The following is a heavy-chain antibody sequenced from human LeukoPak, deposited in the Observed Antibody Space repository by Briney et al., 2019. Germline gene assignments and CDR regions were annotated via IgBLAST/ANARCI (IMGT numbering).Heavy chain of an antibody. CDR2: ISDSGGNT. J-gene: IGHJ4*02. CDR3: AKGRVKFVVVIANVFDY. CDR1: GFTFSSYP. V-gene: IGHV3-23*01. Sequence: PGGSLRLSCAASGFTFSSYPMSWVRQAPGKGLEWVSTISDSGGNTYYADSVKGRFTISRDNSKNTLYLQMNSLRAEDTAVYYCAKGRVKFVVVIANVFDYWGQGTLVTVSS. D-gene: IGHD2-21*01.